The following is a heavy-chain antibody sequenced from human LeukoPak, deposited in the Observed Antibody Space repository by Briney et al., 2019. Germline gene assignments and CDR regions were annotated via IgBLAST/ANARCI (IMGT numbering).Heavy chain of an antibody. V-gene: IGHV3-11*04. CDR3: ATETGTTESFDY. CDR2: ISTSGTTI. CDR1: GFTFSDYY. D-gene: IGHD1-1*01. J-gene: IGHJ4*02. Sequence: PGGSLRLSCAASGFTFSDYYMSWVRQAPGKGLDWISYISTSGTTIYYADSVKGRFSVSRDNAKNSLYLQMNSLRAEDTAVYYCATETGTTESFDYWGQGTLVTVSS.